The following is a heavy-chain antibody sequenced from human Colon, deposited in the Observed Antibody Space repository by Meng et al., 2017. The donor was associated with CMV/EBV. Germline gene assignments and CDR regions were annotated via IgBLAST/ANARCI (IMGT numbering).Heavy chain of an antibody. V-gene: IGHV4-61*01. CDR2: VYYSGST. CDR3: ARDGSGSTGGFDY. D-gene: IGHD1-26*01. Sequence: SPSLTRAVSGGSVRGGSYYWSWVRQPPGKGLEWVGYVYYSGSTKYNPSLKSRVTISVDTSNNQFSLNLNSVTAADTAVYYCARDGSGSTGGFDYWGQGTLVTVSS. J-gene: IGHJ4*02. CDR1: GGSVRGGSYY.